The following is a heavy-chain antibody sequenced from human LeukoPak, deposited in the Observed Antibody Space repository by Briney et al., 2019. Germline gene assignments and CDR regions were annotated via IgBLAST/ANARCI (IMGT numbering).Heavy chain of an antibody. D-gene: IGHD4-11*01. CDR2: ISGSGGNT. Sequence: GGSLRLSCAASGFTFSSYAMSWVRQAPGKGLEWVSAISGSGGNTYYADSVKGRFTISRDNSKNTLYLQMNSRRAEDTAVYYCAKALTKPRDYFDYWGQGTLVTVSS. CDR3: AKALTKPRDYFDY. V-gene: IGHV3-23*01. CDR1: GFTFSSYA. J-gene: IGHJ4*02.